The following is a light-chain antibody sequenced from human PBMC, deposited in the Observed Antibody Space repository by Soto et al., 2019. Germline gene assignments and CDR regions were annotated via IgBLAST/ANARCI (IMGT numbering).Light chain of an antibody. Sequence: ELVRTQSPATLSVYPGERANISGRASQSITSNLAWYQPKPCQAPRLLIYGASTRATGIPPRFSGSGSGTEFTPTISSLQPEDFAVYYCQQYKNWPPWTFGQGTKVDIK. CDR2: GAS. CDR1: QSITSN. J-gene: IGKJ1*01. V-gene: IGKV3-15*01. CDR3: QQYKNWPPWT.